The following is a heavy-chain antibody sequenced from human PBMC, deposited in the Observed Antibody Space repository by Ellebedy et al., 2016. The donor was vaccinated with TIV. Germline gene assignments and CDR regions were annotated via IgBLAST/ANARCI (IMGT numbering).Heavy chain of an antibody. CDR1: GFTFSSYA. J-gene: IGHJ4*02. Sequence: GGSLRLXXAASGFTFSSYAVSWVRQAPGKGLEWVSAISVSGDRTYYGDSVKGRFTISRDDSKNTLYLQMNSLRGEDTAVYYCARVPYGSGTYTVDYWGQGTLVTVSS. V-gene: IGHV3-23*01. CDR2: ISVSGDRT. CDR3: ARVPYGSGTYTVDY. D-gene: IGHD3-10*01.